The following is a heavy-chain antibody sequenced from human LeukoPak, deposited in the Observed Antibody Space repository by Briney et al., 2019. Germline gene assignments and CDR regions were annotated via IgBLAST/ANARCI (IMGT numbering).Heavy chain of an antibody. CDR3: AATLRFLERLYMDV. CDR1: GFTFTSSA. J-gene: IGHJ6*03. Sequence: ASVKVSCKASGFTFTSSAMQWVRQARGQRLEWIGWIVVGSGNTNYAQKFQERVTITRDMSTSTAYMELSSLRSEDTAVYCCAATLRFLERLYMDVWGKGTTVTVSS. D-gene: IGHD3-3*01. V-gene: IGHV1-58*02. CDR2: IVVGSGNT.